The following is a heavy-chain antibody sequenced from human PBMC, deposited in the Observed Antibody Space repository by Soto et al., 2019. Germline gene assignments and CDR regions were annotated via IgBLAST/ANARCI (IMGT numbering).Heavy chain of an antibody. CDR2: IAPLDVQT. J-gene: IGHJ5*02. CDR1: GYRFASYW. CDR3: TRHVVITAGGANVSQWFDP. Sequence: GEALKISCEGSGYRFASYWITWVRQVPGKGLDWMVRIAPLDVQTSFSASFDGHVTFSADKSINTAILQWSSLRASDTATYFCTRHVVITAGGANVSQWFDPWGQGTPVTVSS. V-gene: IGHV5-10-1*01. D-gene: IGHD6-13*01.